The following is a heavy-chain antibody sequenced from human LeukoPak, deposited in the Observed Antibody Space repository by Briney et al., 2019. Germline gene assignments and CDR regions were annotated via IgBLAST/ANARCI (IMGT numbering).Heavy chain of an antibody. V-gene: IGHV4-59*01. J-gene: IGHJ6*02. D-gene: IGHD1-1*01. CDR3: ARASNEYYYYGMDV. CDR2: IYYSGST. Sequence: SETLSLTCTVSGGSISSYYWSWVRQPPGKGLEWIGYIYYSGSTNYNPSLNSPLPISLHTSKNHFSLNLSSVTAADTAVYYCARASNEYYYYGMDVWGQGTTVTVSS. CDR1: GGSISSYY.